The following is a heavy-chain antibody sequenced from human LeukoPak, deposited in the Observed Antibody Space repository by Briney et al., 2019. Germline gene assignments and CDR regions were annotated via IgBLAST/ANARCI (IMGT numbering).Heavy chain of an antibody. V-gene: IGHV3-23*01. CDR1: GFTFSSYA. D-gene: IGHD3-9*01. J-gene: IGHJ3*02. Sequence: GGSLRLSCAASGFTFSSYAMSWVRQAPGKGLEWVSAISGSGGSTYYADSVKGRFTISRDNSKNTLYLQMNSLRAEDTAVYYCAKSMYYDILIGYPGTGAFDIWGQGTMVTVSS. CDR3: AKSMYYDILIGYPGTGAFDI. CDR2: ISGSGGST.